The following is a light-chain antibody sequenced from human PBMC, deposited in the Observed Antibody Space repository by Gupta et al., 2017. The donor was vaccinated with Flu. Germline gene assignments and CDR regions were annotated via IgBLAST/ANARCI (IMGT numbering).Light chain of an antibody. Sequence: DVVMTQSPLSLPVTLGQPASISCRSSQSLVYSDGHTYLNWFQQRPGQSPRRLIYKVSNRDSGVPDRLSGSGSGTDFTLKISRVEAEDVGVYYCMQGTHWPRTFGPGTKVDIK. J-gene: IGKJ3*01. CDR1: QSLVYSDGHTY. V-gene: IGKV2-30*01. CDR2: KVS. CDR3: MQGTHWPRT.